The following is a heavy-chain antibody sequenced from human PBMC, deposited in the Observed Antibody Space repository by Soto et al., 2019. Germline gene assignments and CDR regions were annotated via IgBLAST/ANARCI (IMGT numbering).Heavy chain of an antibody. V-gene: IGHV1-18*01. J-gene: IGHJ1*01. Sequence: ASVKVSCKASGYTFTSYGISWVRQAPGQGLEWMGWISAYNGNTNYAQKLQGRVTMTTDTSTSTAYMELRSLRSDDTAVYYCARDRNSSGWYPTEFFQHWGQGTLVTVSS. CDR1: GYTFTSYG. CDR3: ARDRNSSGWYPTEFFQH. CDR2: ISAYNGNT. D-gene: IGHD6-19*01.